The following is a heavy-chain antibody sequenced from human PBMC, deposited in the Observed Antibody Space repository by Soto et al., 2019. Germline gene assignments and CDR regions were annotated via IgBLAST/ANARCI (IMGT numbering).Heavy chain of an antibody. CDR2: INPNSGGT. V-gene: IGHV1-2*04. CDR3: ARAPLLPTPPSTYCSGGSCYMGPAYGMDV. D-gene: IGHD2-15*01. Sequence: ASVKVSCKASGYTFTGYYIHWVRQAPGQGLEWMGWINPNSGGTNYAQKFQGWVTMTRDTSISTAYMELSRLRSDDTAVYYCARAPLLPTPPSTYCSGGSCYMGPAYGMDVWGQGTTVTVSS. J-gene: IGHJ6*02. CDR1: GYTFTGYY.